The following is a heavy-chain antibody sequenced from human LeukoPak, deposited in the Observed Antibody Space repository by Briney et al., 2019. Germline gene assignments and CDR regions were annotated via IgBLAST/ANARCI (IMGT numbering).Heavy chain of an antibody. CDR1: GGSFSGYY. CDR2: INHSGST. J-gene: IGHJ6*02. CDR3: ARDDVYYYGMDV. Sequence: PSETLSLTCAVYGGSFSGYYWSWIRQPPGKGLEWIGEINHSGSTNYNPSLKSRVTISVDTSKNQFSLKLSSVTAADTAVYYCARDDVYYYGMDVWGQGTTVTVSS. D-gene: IGHD3-10*02. V-gene: IGHV4-34*01.